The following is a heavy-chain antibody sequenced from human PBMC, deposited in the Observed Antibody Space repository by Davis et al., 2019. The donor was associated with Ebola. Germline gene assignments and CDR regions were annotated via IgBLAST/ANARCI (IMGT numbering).Heavy chain of an antibody. CDR1: GGTFSSYA. D-gene: IGHD1-20*01. Sequence: SVKVSCKASGGTFSSYAISWVRQAPGQGLEWMGRIIPILGIANYAQKFQGRVTITADKSTSTVYMELSSLRSEDTAVYYCARGRDNWNYYYYGMDVWGQGTTVTVSS. CDR2: IIPILGIA. V-gene: IGHV1-69*04. J-gene: IGHJ6*02. CDR3: ARGRDNWNYYYYGMDV.